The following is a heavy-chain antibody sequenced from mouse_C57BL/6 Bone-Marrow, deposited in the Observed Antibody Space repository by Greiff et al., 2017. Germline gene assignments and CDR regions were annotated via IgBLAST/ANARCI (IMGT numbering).Heavy chain of an antibody. J-gene: IGHJ4*01. V-gene: IGHV1-81*01. CDR1: GYTFASYG. CDR3: ARGSWLLEMDY. D-gene: IGHD2-3*01. Sequence: VQLQQSGAELARPGASVELSCKASGYTFASYGISWVKQRTGQGLEWIGEIYPRRGNTYYNEKFKGKATLTAHKSSSTAYMELRSLTSEDSAVYFCARGSWLLEMDYCGQGTSVTVSS. CDR2: IYPRRGNT.